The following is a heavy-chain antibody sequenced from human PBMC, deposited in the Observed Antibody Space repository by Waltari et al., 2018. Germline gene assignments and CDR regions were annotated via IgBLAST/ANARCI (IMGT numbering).Heavy chain of an antibody. J-gene: IGHJ4*02. CDR2: IKADGSEQ. CDR3: ARGSAYYVRVWDY. V-gene: IGHV3-7*03. CDR1: GFPFRGYW. D-gene: IGHD3-16*01. Sequence: EVQLVESGGTLVQPGGSLGLSCAASGFPFRGYWMTWVRQAPGKGLEWVANIKADGSEQYYVDSVRGRFTISRDNAENSLYLQMNSLIADDTAVYYCARGSAYYVRVWDYWGQGTLVTVSS.